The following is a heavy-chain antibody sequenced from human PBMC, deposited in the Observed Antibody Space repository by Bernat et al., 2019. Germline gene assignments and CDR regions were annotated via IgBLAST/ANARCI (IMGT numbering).Heavy chain of an antibody. D-gene: IGHD3-10*01. Sequence: EVQLVESGGGLVKPGGSLRLSCAASGFTFSSYSMNWVRQAPGKGLEWVSSISSSSSYIYYADSVKGRFTISRDNGKNSLYLQMNSLRAEDTAGYYCARRGVRGVKAPSDYWGQGTLVTVSS. CDR3: ARRGVRGVKAPSDY. J-gene: IGHJ4*02. V-gene: IGHV3-21*01. CDR2: ISSSSSYI. CDR1: GFTFSSYS.